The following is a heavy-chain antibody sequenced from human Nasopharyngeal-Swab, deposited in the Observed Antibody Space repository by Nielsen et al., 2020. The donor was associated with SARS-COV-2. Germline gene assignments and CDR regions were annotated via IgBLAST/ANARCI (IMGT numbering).Heavy chain of an antibody. D-gene: IGHD1-26*01. CDR1: GFTFSSYG. J-gene: IGHJ4*02. V-gene: IGHV3-33*01. Sequence: GESLKISCAASGFTFSSYGMPWVRQAPGKGLEWVAVIWYDGSNKYYADSVKGRFTISRDNSKKTLYLQMNSLRAEDTAVYYCAREGIVGATNGLDYWGQGTLVTVSS. CDR2: IWYDGSNK. CDR3: AREGIVGATNGLDY.